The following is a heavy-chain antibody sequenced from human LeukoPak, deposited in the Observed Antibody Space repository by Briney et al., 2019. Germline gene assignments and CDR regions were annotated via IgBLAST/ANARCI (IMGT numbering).Heavy chain of an antibody. Sequence: GESLKISCKGYGYSFSSYWIGWVRQMPGKGLEWVGIIYPGDSDTRYNPSFQGQVTISADKSISTAYLQCSLKASDTAMYYCARSGSLGAFDIWGQGTMVTVSS. CDR3: ARSGSLGAFDI. CDR1: GYSFSSYW. CDR2: IYPGDSDT. V-gene: IGHV5-51*01. D-gene: IGHD1-26*01. J-gene: IGHJ3*02.